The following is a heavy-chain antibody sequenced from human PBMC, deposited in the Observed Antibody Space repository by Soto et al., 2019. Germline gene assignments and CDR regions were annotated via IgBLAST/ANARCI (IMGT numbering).Heavy chain of an antibody. J-gene: IGHJ4*02. CDR2: SNHSGST. Sequence: PLETLSLTCAVYGGSFSEYSWSWIRHPPGRGPEWIGESNHSGSTNYNPSLKRRVTISVDTSKNQFSLKLSSVTAADTAVYYCASTRRRDGYPVRPRSNFDYWGQATLVTVSS. CDR1: GGSFSEYS. D-gene: IGHD5-12*01. CDR3: ASTRRRDGYPVRPRSNFDY. V-gene: IGHV4-34*01.